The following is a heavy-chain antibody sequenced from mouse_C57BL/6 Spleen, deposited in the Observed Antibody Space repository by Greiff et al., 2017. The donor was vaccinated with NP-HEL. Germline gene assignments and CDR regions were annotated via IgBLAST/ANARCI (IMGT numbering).Heavy chain of an antibody. CDR3: TLNYYGSSLYYAMDY. CDR1: GFNIKDYY. Sequence: VQLQQSGAELVRPGASVKLSCTASGFNIKDYYMHWVKQRPEQGLEWIGRIDPEDGDTEYAQKLQGKATMTADTSSHTASLQLSSLTSEDTAVYYCTLNYYGSSLYYAMDYWGQGTSVTVSS. CDR2: IDPEDGDT. J-gene: IGHJ4*01. D-gene: IGHD1-1*01. V-gene: IGHV14-1*01.